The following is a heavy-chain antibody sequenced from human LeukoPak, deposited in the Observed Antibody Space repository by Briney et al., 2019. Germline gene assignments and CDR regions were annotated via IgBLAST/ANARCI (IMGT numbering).Heavy chain of an antibody. CDR1: GGSISSGGYS. D-gene: IGHD2-8*02. J-gene: IGHJ3*02. Sequence: SQTLSLTCAVSGGSISSGGYSWSWIRQPPGKGLEWIGYIYHSGSTYYNPSLKSRVTISVDRSKNQFSLKLSSVTAADTAVYYCARSPLAGGARAFDIWGQGTMVTVSS. CDR2: IYHSGST. V-gene: IGHV4-30-2*01. CDR3: ARSPLAGGARAFDI.